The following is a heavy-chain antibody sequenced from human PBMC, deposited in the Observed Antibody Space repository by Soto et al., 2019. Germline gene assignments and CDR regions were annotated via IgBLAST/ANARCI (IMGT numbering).Heavy chain of an antibody. Sequence: QVHLVESGGGVVQPERSLTLSCEASGFTFSNYVMNWVRQAPGKGLEWVVIILSDGGKKLYADSVKGRFTISRDNSKNTVYLQMNTVRAEDTAVYYCTRDGGGDFWRFDNWGQGALVTVSS. V-gene: IGHV3-33*01. CDR2: ILSDGGKK. J-gene: IGHJ4*02. CDR3: TRDGGGDFWRFDN. D-gene: IGHD3-3*01. CDR1: GFTFSNYV.